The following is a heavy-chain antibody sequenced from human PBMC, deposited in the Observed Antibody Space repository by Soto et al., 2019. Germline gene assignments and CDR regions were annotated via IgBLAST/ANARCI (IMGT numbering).Heavy chain of an antibody. Sequence: GGSLRLSCAASGFTFSSYAMSWVRQAPGKGLEWVSAISGSGGSTYYADSVKGRFTISRDNSKNTLYLQMNSLRAEDTAVYYCAKSKSAGSIIYNYYYYGMDVWGQGTTVTVSS. CDR1: GFTFSSYA. V-gene: IGHV3-23*01. CDR3: AKSKSAGSIIYNYYYYGMDV. CDR2: ISGSGGST. D-gene: IGHD3-10*01. J-gene: IGHJ6*02.